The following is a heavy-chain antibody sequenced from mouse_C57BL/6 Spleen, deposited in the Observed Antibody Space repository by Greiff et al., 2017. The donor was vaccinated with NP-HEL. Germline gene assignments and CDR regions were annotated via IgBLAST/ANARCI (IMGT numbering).Heavy chain of an antibody. CDR2: IYPRSGNT. CDR3: ARWTYGSSYGGGNDY. CDR1: GYTFTSYG. J-gene: IGHJ2*01. Sequence: QVQLQQSGAELARPGASVKLSCKASGYTFTSYGISWVKQRTGQGLEWIGEIYPRSGNTYYNEKFKGKATLTADKSSSTAYMELRSLTSEDSAVYFCARWTYGSSYGGGNDYWGQGTTLTVSS. V-gene: IGHV1-81*01. D-gene: IGHD1-1*01.